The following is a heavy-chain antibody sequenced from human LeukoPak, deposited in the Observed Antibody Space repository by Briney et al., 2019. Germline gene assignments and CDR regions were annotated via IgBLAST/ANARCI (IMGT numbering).Heavy chain of an antibody. V-gene: IGHV4-34*01. CDR2: INHSGST. CDR1: GGSFSGYY. J-gene: IGHJ5*02. Sequence: SETLSLTCAVYGGSFSGYYWSWIRQPPGKGLEWIGEINHSGSTNYNPSLKSRVTISVDTSKNQFSLKLSSVTAADTAVYYCARRSAGGTMTLPAWGQGTLVTVSS. CDR3: ARRSAGGTMTLPA. D-gene: IGHD3-22*01.